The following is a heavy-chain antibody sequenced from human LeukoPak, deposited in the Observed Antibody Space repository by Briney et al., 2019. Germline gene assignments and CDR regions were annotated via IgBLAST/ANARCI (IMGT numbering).Heavy chain of an antibody. V-gene: IGHV4-34*01. J-gene: IGHJ5*02. CDR1: GGSFSGYY. CDR3: ARGSKWFDP. CDR2: INHSGST. Sequence: SETLSLTCAVYGGSFSGYYWSWFRQPPGKGLEWIGEINHSGSTNYNPSLKSRVTISVDTSKNQFSLKLSSVTAADTAVYYCARGSKWFDPWGQGTLVTVSS.